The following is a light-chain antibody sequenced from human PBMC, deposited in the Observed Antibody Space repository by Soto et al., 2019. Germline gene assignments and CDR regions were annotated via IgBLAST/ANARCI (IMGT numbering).Light chain of an antibody. J-gene: IGKJ1*01. CDR3: QQYGSSPWT. CDR1: QSVSSSY. V-gene: IGKV3-20*01. Sequence: EIVLTQSPGTLSLSPGERATLSCRASQSVSSSYLAWYQQKPGQAPRPLIYGASSRAIGIPDRFSXSGXGTDXPLTISSLEPEDFAVYYCQQYGSSPWTFGQGTKVVIK. CDR2: GAS.